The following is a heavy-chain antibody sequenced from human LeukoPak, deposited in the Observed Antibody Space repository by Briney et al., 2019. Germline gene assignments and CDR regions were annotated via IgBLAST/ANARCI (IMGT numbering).Heavy chain of an antibody. J-gene: IGHJ4*02. CDR1: GYTFTSYG. D-gene: IGHD3-10*01. Sequence: ASVKVSCKASGYTFTSYGISWVRQAPGQGLEWMGWISAYNGNTNYAQKLQGRVTMTTDTSTSTAYMELRSLRSDDTAVYYCARDTPIGFGELFEYCDYWGQGTLVTVSS. CDR2: ISAYNGNT. CDR3: ARDTPIGFGELFEYCDY. V-gene: IGHV1-18*01.